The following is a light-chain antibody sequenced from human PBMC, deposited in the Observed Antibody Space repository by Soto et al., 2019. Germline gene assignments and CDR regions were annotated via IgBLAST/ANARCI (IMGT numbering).Light chain of an antibody. V-gene: IGKV1-39*01. CDR3: QQSYSTPRD. CDR1: QSISNS. CDR2: AAS. Sequence: DSQITQSPASLSASLGDRVTLTCRASQSISNSLNWYQQKPGRAPKLLIYAASSLQSGVPSRFSGSGSGTDFILTISSLQPEDFATYYCQQSYSTPRDFGQGTRLEIK. J-gene: IGKJ5*01.